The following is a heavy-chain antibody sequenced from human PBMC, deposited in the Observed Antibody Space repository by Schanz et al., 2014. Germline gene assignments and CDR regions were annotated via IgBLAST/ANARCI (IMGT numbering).Heavy chain of an antibody. CDR3: AASSGWHPSTDY. CDR2: IGVDGTTT. J-gene: IGHJ4*02. D-gene: IGHD6-19*01. V-gene: IGHV3-23*01. CDR1: GFSVGNKY. Sequence: EVHLLESGGGLVPPGGSLRLSCAASGFSVGNKYMNWVRQAPGKGLEWVSVIGVDGTTTYYADSVKGRFTISRDNSKNTLYLQMNSLRPEDTAVYYCAASSGWHPSTDYWGQGTLVTVSS.